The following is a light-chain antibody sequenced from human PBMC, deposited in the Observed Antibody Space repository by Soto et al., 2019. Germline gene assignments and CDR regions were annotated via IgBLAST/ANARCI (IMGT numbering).Light chain of an antibody. CDR3: QQYGSSPTT. V-gene: IGKV3-20*01. J-gene: IGKJ2*01. CDR1: QSVSSSY. CDR2: GAS. Sequence: EIVLTQSPGTLSLSPGERATLSCRASQSVSSSYLAWYQQKPGQAPRLLIYGASSRATGIPDRFSGSGSGTDFTLTISRLELEDFAVYYCQQYGSSPTTFGQGTKLEIK.